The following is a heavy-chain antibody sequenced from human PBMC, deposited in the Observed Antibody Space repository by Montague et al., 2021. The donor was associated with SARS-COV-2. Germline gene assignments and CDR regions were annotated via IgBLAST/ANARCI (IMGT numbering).Heavy chain of an antibody. J-gene: IGHJ3*01. CDR3: ARENSSFDAFDF. CDR1: GFTFSSYA. Sequence: SLRLSCAASGFTFSSYAMHWVRQAPGKGLEWMAFISYDGNNESYAYSVTVRFSISRDNSKNTLYLKMNIMRAEDTAVYYCARENSSFDAFDFWGQGTMVTVSS. D-gene: IGHD4-23*01. V-gene: IGHV3-30-3*01. CDR2: ISYDGNNE.